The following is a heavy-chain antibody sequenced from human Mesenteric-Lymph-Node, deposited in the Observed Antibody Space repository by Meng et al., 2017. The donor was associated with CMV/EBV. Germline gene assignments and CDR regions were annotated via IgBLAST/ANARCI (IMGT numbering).Heavy chain of an antibody. J-gene: IGHJ6*02. CDR1: GFTLTAYS. CDR3: ATTLDYSAYVWSVLYGMDV. V-gene: IGHV3-21*01. D-gene: IGHD4-17*01. Sequence: GGSLRLSCAASGFTLTAYSMNWVRQAPGKGLEWVSSISSSGTYIYYADSVKGRFTISRDNAKNSVYVQMNSLRAEDTALYYCATTLDYSAYVWSVLYGMDVWGQGTTVTVSS. CDR2: ISSSGTYI.